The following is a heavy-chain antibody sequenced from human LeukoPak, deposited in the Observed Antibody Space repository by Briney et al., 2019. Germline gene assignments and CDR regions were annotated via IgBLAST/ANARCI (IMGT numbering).Heavy chain of an antibody. V-gene: IGHV3-48*03. CDR3: AREDDYIVDV. Sequence: PGGSLRLSCAASGFTFSNYEMNWVRQAPGKGLEWVSYISNSGSTIYYADSVKGRFTISRDNAKNSLYLQMNSLRAEDTALYYCAREDDYIVDVWGKGTTVTVSS. CDR1: GFTFSNYE. J-gene: IGHJ6*04. CDR2: ISNSGSTI. D-gene: IGHD5-24*01.